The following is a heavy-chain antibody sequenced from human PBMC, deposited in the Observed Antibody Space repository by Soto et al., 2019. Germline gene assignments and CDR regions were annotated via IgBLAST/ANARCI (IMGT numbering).Heavy chain of an antibody. CDR3: AKYYDSSGYYPTPPDI. CDR2: ISGSGGST. D-gene: IGHD3-22*01. CDR1: GFTFSSYA. Sequence: EVQLLESGGGLVQPGGSLRLSCAASGFTFSSYAMSWVRQAPGKGLEWVSAISGSGGSTYYADSVKGRFTISRDNSKNTLYPQMNSLRAEDTAVYYCAKYYDSSGYYPTPPDIWGQGTMVTVSS. V-gene: IGHV3-23*01. J-gene: IGHJ3*02.